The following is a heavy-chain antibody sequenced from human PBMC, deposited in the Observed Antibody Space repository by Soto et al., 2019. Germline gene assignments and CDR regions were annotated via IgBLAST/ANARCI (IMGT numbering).Heavy chain of an antibody. D-gene: IGHD3-3*01. CDR1: GGSISGGSDY. Sequence: QLQLQESGPGLVKPSETLSLTCTVSGGSISGGSDYWGWIRQPPGKGLQWIGSIYYSGRTYYNPSLKSRVAISVDTSKTQFSLNLNSVTAADTAVYYCARRRTDFLGRFDPWGQGTLVTVSP. CDR2: IYYSGRT. V-gene: IGHV4-39*01. J-gene: IGHJ5*02. CDR3: ARRRTDFLGRFDP.